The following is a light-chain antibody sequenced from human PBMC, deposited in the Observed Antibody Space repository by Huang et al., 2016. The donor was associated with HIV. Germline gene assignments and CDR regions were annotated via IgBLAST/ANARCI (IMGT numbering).Light chain of an antibody. CDR1: QGISNT. CDR2: DAS. CDR3: QQFNHYPLT. V-gene: IGKV1D-13*01. J-gene: IGKJ4*01. Sequence: QLTQSPSSLSASVGDRVTITCRASQGISNTLAWYQQKPGKAPKLLIYDASSLQTGAPSRVRGSGSGTDFTLTISSLQPEDCATYYCQQFNHYPLTFGGGTKMEIE.